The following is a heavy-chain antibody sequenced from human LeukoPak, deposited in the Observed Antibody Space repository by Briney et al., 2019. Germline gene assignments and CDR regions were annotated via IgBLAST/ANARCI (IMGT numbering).Heavy chain of an antibody. CDR2: IYYSGST. D-gene: IGHD6-13*01. CDR1: GDSINNNNYY. V-gene: IGHV4-39*07. J-gene: IGHJ4*02. Sequence: ASETLSLTCTVSGDSINNNNYYWGWIRQPPGKGLEWIGSIYYSGSTYYNPSLKSRVTISVDTSKNQFSLKLSSVTAADTAVYYCARGRIAGLLSWGQGTLVTVSS. CDR3: ARGRIAGLLS.